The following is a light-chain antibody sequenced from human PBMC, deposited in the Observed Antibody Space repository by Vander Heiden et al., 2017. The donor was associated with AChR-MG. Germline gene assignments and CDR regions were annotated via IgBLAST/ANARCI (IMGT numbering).Light chain of an antibody. CDR3: QVWDSSSDHWV. V-gene: IGLV3-21*02. J-gene: IGLJ3*02. CDR2: DDS. CDR1: RNGSKN. Sequence: SYVLTQPPSVSVAPGQMARITCGGKRNGSKNVHWYQQKPGQAPVVVVQDDSDRPSGIPERFSGSNSGNTATLTISRVEAGDEADYHCQVWDSSSDHWVFGGGTRLIVL.